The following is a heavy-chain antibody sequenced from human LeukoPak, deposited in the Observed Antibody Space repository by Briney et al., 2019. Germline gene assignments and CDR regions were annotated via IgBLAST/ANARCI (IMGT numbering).Heavy chain of an antibody. Sequence: ASETLSPTCAVSGYSINDGYYWGWIRQPPGKGLEWIGSVYHSGTTYYNPSLQSRVGISADMFRNQFSLRLNSMTAADTAVYYCVRDEAEFGNRQWYFDLWGRGTLVIVSS. J-gene: IGHJ2*01. CDR1: GYSINDGYY. CDR3: VRDEAEFGNRQWYFDL. D-gene: IGHD2/OR15-2a*01. CDR2: VYHSGTT. V-gene: IGHV4-38-2*02.